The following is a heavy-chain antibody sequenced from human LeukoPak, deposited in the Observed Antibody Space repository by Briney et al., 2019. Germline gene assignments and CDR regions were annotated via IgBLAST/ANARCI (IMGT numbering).Heavy chain of an antibody. CDR3: ARDNCSGGSCYWVSWFDP. J-gene: IGHJ5*02. D-gene: IGHD2-15*01. CDR1: GYTFTGYY. V-gene: IGHV1-2*02. CDR2: INPNSGGT. Sequence: ASVKVSCKASGYTFTGYYMHWVRQAPGQGLELMGWINPNSGGTNYAQKFQGRVTMTRDTSISTAYMELSRLRSDDTAVYYCARDNCSGGSCYWVSWFDPWGQGTLVTVSS.